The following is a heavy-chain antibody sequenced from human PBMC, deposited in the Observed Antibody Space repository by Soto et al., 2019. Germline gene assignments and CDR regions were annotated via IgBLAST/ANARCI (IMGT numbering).Heavy chain of an antibody. CDR2: INSDGSST. D-gene: IGHD2-21*02. CDR1: GFTFSSYW. Sequence: GGSVRLSCAASGFTFSSYWMHWVRQAPGKGLVWVSRINSDGSSTSYADSVKGRFTISRDNAKNTLYLQMNSLRAEDTAVYYCAREGCGGDCYHDAFDIWGQGTMVTVSS. CDR3: AREGCGGDCYHDAFDI. J-gene: IGHJ3*02. V-gene: IGHV3-74*01.